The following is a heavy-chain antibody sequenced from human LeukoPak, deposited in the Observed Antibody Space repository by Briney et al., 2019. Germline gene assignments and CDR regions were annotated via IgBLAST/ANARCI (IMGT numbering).Heavy chain of an antibody. CDR2: FDPEDGET. J-gene: IGHJ5*02. CDR3: ATVSGSYYWFDP. CDR1: GYTLTELS. D-gene: IGHD1-26*01. V-gene: IGHV1-24*01. Sequence: ASVQVSCKVSGYTLTELSMHWVRQAPGKGLEWMGGFDPEDGETIYAQKFQGRVTMTEDTSTDTAYMELSSLRYEDKAVYYCATVSGSYYWFDPLGQGTLVSVSS.